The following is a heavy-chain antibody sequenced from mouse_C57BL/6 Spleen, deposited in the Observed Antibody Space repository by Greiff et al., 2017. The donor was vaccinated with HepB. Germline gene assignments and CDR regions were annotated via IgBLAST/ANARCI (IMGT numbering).Heavy chain of an antibody. V-gene: IGHV1-80*01. J-gene: IGHJ2*01. CDR2: IYPGDVDT. CDR3: ARNYGSDY. Sequence: VQLQQSGAELVKPGASVKISSKASGYAFSSYWMNWVKQSPGKGLEWIGQIYPGDVDTNYNGKFKGKAPPTADNSSSTAYMQLSSLTPEDSAVYCCARNYGSDYWGQRNTLTVSS. CDR1: GYAFSSYW. D-gene: IGHD1-1*01.